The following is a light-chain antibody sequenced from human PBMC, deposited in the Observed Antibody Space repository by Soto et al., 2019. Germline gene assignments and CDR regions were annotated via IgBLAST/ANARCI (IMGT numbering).Light chain of an antibody. J-gene: IGLJ2*01. CDR1: NDDIGDYNY. V-gene: IGLV2-14*03. Sequence: QSVLTQPASVSGSPGQSITISCTGSNDDIGDYNYVSWYQQHPGKAPKLMIYDVTNRPSGVSDRFSGSKSGNTASLTISGLQAEDEAEYYCSSYTGSSINTVVFGGGTKVTVL. CDR3: SSYTGSSINTVV. CDR2: DVT.